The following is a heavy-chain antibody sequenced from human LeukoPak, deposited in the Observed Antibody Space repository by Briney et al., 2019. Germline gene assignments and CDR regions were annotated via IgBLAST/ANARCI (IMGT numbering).Heavy chain of an antibody. D-gene: IGHD2-2*02. CDR3: ARDNTYMFDY. CDR1: GFTFNIYG. Sequence: PGGSLRLSCAASGFTFNIYGMHWVRQAPGKGLVWVAHINTDGRTTTYADSVKGRFTVARDNAKNTLYLEMNRLRAEDTAVYYCARDNTYMFDYWGQGTQVTVSS. J-gene: IGHJ4*02. V-gene: IGHV3-74*01. CDR2: INTDGRTT.